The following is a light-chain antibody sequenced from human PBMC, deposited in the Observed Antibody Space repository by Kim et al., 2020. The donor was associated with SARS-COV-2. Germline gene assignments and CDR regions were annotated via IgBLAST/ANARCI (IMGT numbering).Light chain of an antibody. CDR2: GKN. CDR3: NSRDSSGNPRWV. CDR1: SLRSYY. V-gene: IGLV3-19*01. J-gene: IGLJ3*02. Sequence: SSELTQDPAVSVALGQTVRITCQGDSLRSYYASWYQQKPGQAPVLVIYGKNNRPSGIPDRFSGSSSGNTASLTITGAQAEDEADYYCNSRDSSGNPRWVFGGGTQLIVL.